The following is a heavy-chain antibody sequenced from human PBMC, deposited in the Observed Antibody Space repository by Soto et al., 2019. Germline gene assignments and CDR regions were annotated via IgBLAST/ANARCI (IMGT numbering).Heavy chain of an antibody. CDR3: AKDQYDSSGSDY. V-gene: IGHV3-30*18. CDR1: GFTFSSYG. D-gene: IGHD3-22*01. Sequence: PGGSLRLSCAASGFTFSSYGMHWVRQAPGKGLEWVAVISYDGSNKYYADSVKGRFTISRDNSKNTLYLQMNSLRAEDTAVYYCAKDQYDSSGSDYWGQGTLVTVSS. J-gene: IGHJ4*02. CDR2: ISYDGSNK.